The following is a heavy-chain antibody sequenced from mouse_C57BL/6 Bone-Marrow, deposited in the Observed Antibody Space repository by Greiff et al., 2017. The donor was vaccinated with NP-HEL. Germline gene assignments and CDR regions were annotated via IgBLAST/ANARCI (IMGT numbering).Heavy chain of an antibody. CDR3: ASQRAQATYWFAY. J-gene: IGHJ3*01. V-gene: IGHV2-2*01. Sequence: VKLQESGPGLVQPSQSLSITCTVSGFSFTSYGVHWVRQSPGKGLEWLGVIWSGGSTDYNAAFISRLSISKDNSTSPVFFKMNSQQADETAIYYCASQRAQATYWFAYWGQGTRVTVSA. D-gene: IGHD3-2*02. CDR1: GFSFTSYG. CDR2: IWSGGST.